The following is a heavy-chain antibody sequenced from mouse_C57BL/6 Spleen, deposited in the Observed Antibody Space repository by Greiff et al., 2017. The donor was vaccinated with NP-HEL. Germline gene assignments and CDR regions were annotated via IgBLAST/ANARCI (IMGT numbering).Heavy chain of an antibody. D-gene: IGHD1-1*01. J-gene: IGHJ3*01. CDR3: ARSGYGSSYPFAY. Sequence: EVKLVESGGGLVKPGGSLKLSCAASGFTFSDYGMHWVRQAPEKGLEWVAYISSGSSTIYYADTVKGRFTISRDNAKNTLFLQMTSLRSEDTAMYYCARSGYGSSYPFAYWGQGTLVTVSA. CDR1: GFTFSDYG. V-gene: IGHV5-17*01. CDR2: ISSGSSTI.